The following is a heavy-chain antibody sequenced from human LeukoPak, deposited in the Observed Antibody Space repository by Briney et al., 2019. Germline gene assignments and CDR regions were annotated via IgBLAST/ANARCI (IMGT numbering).Heavy chain of an antibody. Sequence: GASVKVSCKASGYTFTSYYIHWVRQAPGQGLEWMGQLNPHTGGANYPQKFQGRVSMTRDTSINTAYIEVSRLTSDDTAVYYCARVTWKTVIAAPDYWGQGTLVTVSS. CDR3: ARVTWKTVIAAPDY. CDR2: LNPHTGGA. V-gene: IGHV1-2*06. D-gene: IGHD2-21*01. CDR1: GYTFTSYY. J-gene: IGHJ4*02.